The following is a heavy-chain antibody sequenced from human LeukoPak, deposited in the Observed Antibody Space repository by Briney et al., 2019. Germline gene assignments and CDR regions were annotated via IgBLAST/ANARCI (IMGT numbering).Heavy chain of an antibody. CDR1: EDTFTGYY. Sequence: ASVRVSCKASEDTFTGYYIHWVRQAPGQGLEWMGWVNPNNGVTEYAQEFQGRVTMTRDTSLSTAYMELSRLRSDDTAVYYCATDHCTRTNCYEDYYHGMDVWGQGTTVTVFS. J-gene: IGHJ6*02. CDR2: VNPNNGVT. D-gene: IGHD2-2*01. V-gene: IGHV1-2*02. CDR3: ATDHCTRTNCYEDYYHGMDV.